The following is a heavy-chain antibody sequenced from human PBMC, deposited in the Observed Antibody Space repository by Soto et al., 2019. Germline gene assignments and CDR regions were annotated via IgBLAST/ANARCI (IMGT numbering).Heavy chain of an antibody. CDR1: GFTFTGYY. CDR2: IKSNGDDT. CDR3: VRDQRSYAEPPFDY. D-gene: IGHD3-16*01. J-gene: IGHJ4*02. Sequence: ASVKVSCKASGFTFTGYYIHWVRQVPGQGLEWMGWIKSNGDDTKYAQKFQDRVTMTRDTSMNTVYMEVSRLRSDDMAVYYCVRDQRSYAEPPFDYWGQGTLVTVSS. V-gene: IGHV1-2*02.